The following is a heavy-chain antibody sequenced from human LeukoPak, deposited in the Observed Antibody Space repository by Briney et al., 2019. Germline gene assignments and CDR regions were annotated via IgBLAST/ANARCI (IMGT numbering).Heavy chain of an antibody. CDR3: ARDYCSTSFCYDN. V-gene: IGHV3-33*01. J-gene: IGHJ4*02. D-gene: IGHD2-2*01. Sequence: GGSLRLSCAASGFTFRNYGRHWVRQSPDKGLEWVAAIWYDGSKRLYADSVKGRFTISRDDSENALYLQMNSLIAEDTALYYCARDYCSTSFCYDNWGQGTLVTVSS. CDR1: GFTFRNYG. CDR2: IWYDGSKR.